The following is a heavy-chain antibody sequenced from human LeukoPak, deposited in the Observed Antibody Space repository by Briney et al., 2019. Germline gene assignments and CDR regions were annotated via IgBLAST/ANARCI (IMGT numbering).Heavy chain of an antibody. CDR1: GGSISGYY. CDR3: ARDPFYSSGYYDY. CDR2: IYPSGST. Sequence: SETLSLTCTVSGGSISGYYLNWIRQPAGKGLEWIGRIYPSGSTNHNPSLKSRVTMSVDTSKNQFSLNLSSVTAADTAVYYCARDPFYSSGYYDYWGQGTLVTVSS. V-gene: IGHV4-4*07. J-gene: IGHJ4*02. D-gene: IGHD3-22*01.